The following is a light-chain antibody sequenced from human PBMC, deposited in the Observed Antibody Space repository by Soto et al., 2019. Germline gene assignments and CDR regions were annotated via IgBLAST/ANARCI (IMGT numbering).Light chain of an antibody. CDR3: QQYSSYRS. CDR2: DAS. CDR1: QSISWW. Sequence: IQMPHSPSTLSASVGYILPITVRASQSISWWLAWYQQKPGKPPKLLIYDASSLESGVPSRFSGSGSGTEFTLTINNLQPDDFATYYCQQYSSYRSCGGGNKGAIK. V-gene: IGKV1-5*01. J-gene: IGKJ4*01.